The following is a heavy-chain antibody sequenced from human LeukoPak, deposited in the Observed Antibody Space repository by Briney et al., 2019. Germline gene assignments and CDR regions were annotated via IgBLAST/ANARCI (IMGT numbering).Heavy chain of an antibody. CDR2: INAHGSQQ. D-gene: IGHD2-2*01. Sequence: GGSLRLSCAASGFMFSDHWMSWVRQAPGKGPEWVANINAHGSQQYSVDSLKGRFTVSRDNAKKSLYLQMNDLRAEDTAVYFCVKWGPYCSTYYCPALKSWGQGTLVTVSS. J-gene: IGHJ5*02. V-gene: IGHV3-7*01. CDR3: VKWGPYCSTYYCPALKS. CDR1: GFMFSDHW.